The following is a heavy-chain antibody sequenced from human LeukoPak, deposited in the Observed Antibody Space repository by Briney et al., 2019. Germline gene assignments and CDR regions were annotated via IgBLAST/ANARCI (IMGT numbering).Heavy chain of an antibody. Sequence: ASVKVSCKASGYTIINYGINWVRQAPGQGLEWMGRISAYNGNTNNAQSLQGRVTMTTDTSTSTVYMAMRSLTTDDTAVYYCARDLDQYNGRFGGFGHDFWGQGTLVTVSS. CDR2: ISAYNGNT. CDR1: GYTIINYG. CDR3: ARDLDQYNGRFGGFGHDF. V-gene: IGHV1-18*01. D-gene: IGHD3-10*01. J-gene: IGHJ4*02.